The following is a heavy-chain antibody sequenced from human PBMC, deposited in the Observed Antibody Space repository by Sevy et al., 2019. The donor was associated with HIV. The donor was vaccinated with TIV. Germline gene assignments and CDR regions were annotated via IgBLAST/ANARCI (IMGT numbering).Heavy chain of an antibody. D-gene: IGHD6-19*01. Sequence: GGSLRLSCAASGFSFDDYALHWVRQVPGKGLEWVSLISWVGGITYYADSVKGRFTISRDNSKNSLYLQMNSLRTEDTALYYCAKDVASFSVAGGGFDYWGQGTLVTVSS. CDR1: GFSFDDYA. V-gene: IGHV3-43*01. CDR2: ISWVGGIT. CDR3: AKDVASFSVAGGGFDY. J-gene: IGHJ4*02.